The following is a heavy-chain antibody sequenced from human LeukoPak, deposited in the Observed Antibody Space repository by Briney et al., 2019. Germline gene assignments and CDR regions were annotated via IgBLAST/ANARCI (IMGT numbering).Heavy chain of an antibody. V-gene: IGHV4-34*01. CDR2: IKHSGST. CDR3: ARGRYCSGGSCLGGKWFDP. J-gene: IGHJ5*02. Sequence: SETLSLTCAVYGGSFSGYYWSWIRQPPGKGLEWIGEIKHSGSTNYNPSLKSRVTISVDTSKNQFSLKLSSVTAADTAVYYCARGRYCSGGSCLGGKWFDPWGQGTLVTVSS. CDR1: GGSFSGYY. D-gene: IGHD2-15*01.